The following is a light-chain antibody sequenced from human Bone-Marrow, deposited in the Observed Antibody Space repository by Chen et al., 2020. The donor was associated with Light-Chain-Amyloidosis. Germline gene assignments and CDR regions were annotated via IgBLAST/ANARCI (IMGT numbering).Light chain of an antibody. V-gene: IGLV2-14*03. CDR3: SSYTRNITGVV. CDR2: DVH. Sequence: QSVLTQPASVSGSPGQSITISCSGTSSDVGGYNYVSWYQQHPGKVPKLILYDVHNRPSGVSNRFSGSKYGNTASLIISGLQTEDEDDYYCSSYTRNITGVVFGGGTKLTVL. CDR1: SSDVGGYNY. J-gene: IGLJ2*01.